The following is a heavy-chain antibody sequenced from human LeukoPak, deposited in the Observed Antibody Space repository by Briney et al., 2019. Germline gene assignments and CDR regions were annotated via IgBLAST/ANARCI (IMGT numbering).Heavy chain of an antibody. V-gene: IGHV3-74*01. CDR1: RFTFSSYW. J-gene: IGHJ3*02. CDR3: ARGNAHAFDI. D-gene: IGHD1-1*01. CDR2: INTDGSGK. Sequence: GGSLRLSCAASRFTFSSYWMHWVRHAPGKGLVWVSRINTDGSGKSYADSVKGRFTISRDNAKNTLYLQMNSLRAEDTAVYYCARGNAHAFDIWGQGTMVTVSS.